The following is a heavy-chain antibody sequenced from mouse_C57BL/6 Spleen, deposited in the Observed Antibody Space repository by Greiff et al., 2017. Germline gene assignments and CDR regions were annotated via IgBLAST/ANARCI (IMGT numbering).Heavy chain of an antibody. J-gene: IGHJ4*01. CDR1: GYTFTSYG. CDR3: AIERYDGGGSYAMDY. Sequence: VQLQQSGAELARPGASVKLSCKASGYTFTSYGISWVKQRTGQGLEWIGEIYPRSGNTYYNEKFKGKATLTAYKSSSTAYMELRSLTSEDSAVYFCAIERYDGGGSYAMDYWGQGTSVTVSS. D-gene: IGHD2-12*01. V-gene: IGHV1-81*01. CDR2: IYPRSGNT.